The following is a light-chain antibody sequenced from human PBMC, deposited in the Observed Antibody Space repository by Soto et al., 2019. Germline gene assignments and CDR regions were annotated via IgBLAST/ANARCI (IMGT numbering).Light chain of an antibody. CDR3: VLYMGSGMV. Sequence: QTVVTQEPSFSVSPGGTVTLTCGLSSGSVSTSYYPSWYQQTPGQAPRTLIYSTNTRYSGVPDRFSGSILGNKAALTITGAQADDESDYSCVLYMGSGMVFGGGTKVTVL. V-gene: IGLV8-61*01. CDR2: STN. CDR1: SGSVSTSYY. J-gene: IGLJ2*01.